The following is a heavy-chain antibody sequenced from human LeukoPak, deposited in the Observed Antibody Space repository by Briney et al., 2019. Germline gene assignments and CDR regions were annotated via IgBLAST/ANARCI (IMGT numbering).Heavy chain of an antibody. CDR2: IYYSGST. J-gene: IGHJ4*02. V-gene: IGHV4-59*08. CDR1: GGSISSYY. CDR3: ARSFTGYSSGWYGFDY. D-gene: IGHD6-19*01. Sequence: SETLSLTCTVSGGSISSYYWSWIRQPPGKGLEWIGYIYYSGSTNYNPSLKSRVTISVDTSVNQFSLKLSSVTAADTAVYYCARSFTGYSSGWYGFDYWGQGTLVTVSS.